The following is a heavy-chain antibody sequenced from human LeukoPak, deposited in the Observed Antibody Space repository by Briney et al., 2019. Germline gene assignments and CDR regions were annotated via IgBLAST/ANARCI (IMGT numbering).Heavy chain of an antibody. CDR3: ARWHSHGRYFDY. V-gene: IGHV4-61*05. D-gene: IGHD2-21*01. J-gene: IGHJ4*02. CDR1: GGSISSSSYY. Sequence: PSETLSLTCTVSGGSISSSSYYWGWIRQPPGQGLEWIGYTSDSGGHTDYKPSLKSRVAISVDTSKNQFSLKLTSATAADTAVYYCARWHSHGRYFDYWGQGALVTVSS. CDR2: TSDSGGHT.